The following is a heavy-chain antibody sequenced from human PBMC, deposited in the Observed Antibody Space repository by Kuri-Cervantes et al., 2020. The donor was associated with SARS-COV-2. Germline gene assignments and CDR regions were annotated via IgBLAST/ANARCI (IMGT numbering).Heavy chain of an antibody. CDR3: ARRGYSNLLDY. J-gene: IGHJ4*02. D-gene: IGHD4-11*01. CDR1: GYSISSGYY. V-gene: IGHV4-38-2*01. Sequence: ESLKISCAVSGYSISSGYYWGWIRQPPGKGLEWIGSIYHSGSTYYNPSLKSRVTISVDTSKNQFSLKLSSVTAADTAVYYCARRGYSNLLDYWGQGTLVTVSS. CDR2: IYHSGST.